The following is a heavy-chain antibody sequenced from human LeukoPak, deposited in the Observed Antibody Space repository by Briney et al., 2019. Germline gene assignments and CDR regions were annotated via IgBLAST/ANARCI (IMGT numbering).Heavy chain of an antibody. Sequence: SQTLSLTCTVSGGSISSGSYYWSWIRQPAGKGLEWIGRIYTSGSTNYNPSLKSRVTISVDTSKNQFSLKLSSVTAADTAVYYCARESTGFGEFVWFDPWGQGTLVTVSS. CDR1: GGSISSGSYY. J-gene: IGHJ5*02. D-gene: IGHD3-10*01. CDR2: IYTSGST. V-gene: IGHV4-61*02. CDR3: ARESTGFGEFVWFDP.